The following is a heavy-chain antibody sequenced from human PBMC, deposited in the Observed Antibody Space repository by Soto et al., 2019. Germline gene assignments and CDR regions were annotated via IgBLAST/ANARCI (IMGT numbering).Heavy chain of an antibody. CDR3: APFQIQGGMDV. CDR2: ISDDGSNK. J-gene: IGHJ6*01. V-gene: IGHV3-30-3*01. Sequence: QVQLVESGGGVVQPGRSLRLSCAASGFTFSSYAMHWVRQAPGKGLEWVAVISDDGSNKYYADSVKGRFTISRDNSKHTLYLQMNGLRAEDTAVYYCAPFQIQGGMDVWGQGSTVTVAS. CDR1: GFTFSSYA.